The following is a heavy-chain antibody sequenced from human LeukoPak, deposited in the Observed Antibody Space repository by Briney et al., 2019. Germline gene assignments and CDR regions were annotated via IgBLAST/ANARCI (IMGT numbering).Heavy chain of an antibody. D-gene: IGHD2-2*01. CDR3: ARLFHGPAAYYYYYMDV. CDR1: GGSFSGYY. J-gene: IGHJ6*03. Sequence: SSETLSLTCAVYGGSFSGYYWSWIRQPPGKGLEWIGEINHSGSTNYNPSLKSRVTISVDTSKNQFSLKLSSVTAADTAVYYCARLFHGPAAYYYYYMDVWGKGTTVTVSS. V-gene: IGHV4-34*01. CDR2: INHSGST.